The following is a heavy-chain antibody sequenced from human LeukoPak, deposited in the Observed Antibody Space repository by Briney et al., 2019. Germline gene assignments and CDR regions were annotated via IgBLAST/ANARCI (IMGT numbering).Heavy chain of an antibody. J-gene: IGHJ4*02. CDR3: ARQRELRSHFDY. CDR1: GGSISSYY. CDR2: IYYSGST. Sequence: SETLSLTCTVSGGSISSYYWSWIRQPPGKGLEWIGSIYYSGSTYYNPSLKSRVTISVDTSKNQFSLKLSSVTAADTAVYYCARQRELRSHFDYWGQGTLVTVSS. V-gene: IGHV4-59*01. D-gene: IGHD1-7*01.